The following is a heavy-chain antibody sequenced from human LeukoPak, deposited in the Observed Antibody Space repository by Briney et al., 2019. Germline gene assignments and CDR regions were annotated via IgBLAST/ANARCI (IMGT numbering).Heavy chain of an antibody. CDR1: AFTFSSYA. CDR3: AKDRRLYDYGSGSYFDY. D-gene: IGHD3-10*01. Sequence: PGGSLRLSCAASAFTFSSYALHWVRQAPGKGLEWVAVISFDGSNKYYADSVKGRFTISRDNSKNTLYLQMNSLRAEDTAVYYCAKDRRLYDYGSGSYFDYWGQGTLVTVSS. J-gene: IGHJ4*02. V-gene: IGHV3-30*18. CDR2: ISFDGSNK.